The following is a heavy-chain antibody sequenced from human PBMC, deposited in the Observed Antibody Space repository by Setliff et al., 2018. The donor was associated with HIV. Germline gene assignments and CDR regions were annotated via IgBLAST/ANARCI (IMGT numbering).Heavy chain of an antibody. CDR2: VYYSVTT. Sequence: SETLSLTCTFSGGSISSSSYYWGWIRQPPGKGLEWIGNVYYSVTTYYNPSLKSRVTISVDTSKNQFSLKLSSVTAADTAVYYCAREGTTVTLDYWGQGTLVTVSS. CDR3: AREGTTVTLDY. D-gene: IGHD4-4*01. J-gene: IGHJ4*02. V-gene: IGHV4-39*07. CDR1: GGSISSSSYY.